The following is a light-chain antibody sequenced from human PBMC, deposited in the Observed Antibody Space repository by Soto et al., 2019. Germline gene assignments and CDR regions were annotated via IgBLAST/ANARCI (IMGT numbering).Light chain of an antibody. CDR2: GVS. Sequence: QSALTQPASVSGSPGQSITISCTGTSSDVGGYNYVSWYQQHPGKAPKLMIYGVSDRPSGVSTRFSGSKSGNTASLTISGIQAEDEADYFCNSYTSSSTLYVFGTGTKLTVL. CDR3: NSYTSSSTLYV. J-gene: IGLJ1*01. V-gene: IGLV2-14*01. CDR1: SSDVGGYNY.